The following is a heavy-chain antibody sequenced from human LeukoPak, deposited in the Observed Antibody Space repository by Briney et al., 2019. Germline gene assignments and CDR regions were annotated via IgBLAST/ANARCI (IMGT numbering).Heavy chain of an antibody. D-gene: IGHD2-15*01. CDR3: AKGLVVNDNYFDN. J-gene: IGHJ4*02. V-gene: IGHV3-23*01. CDR2: IGGSDGTT. Sequence: GGSLRLSCAASGFSLRTYAMNWVRQVPGKGLEWASSIGGSDGTTYYAASVKGRFTISSDFSTNTVSLQMNSLRTEDTAVYFCAKGLVVNDNYFDNWGQGTLVTVSS. CDR1: GFSLRTYA.